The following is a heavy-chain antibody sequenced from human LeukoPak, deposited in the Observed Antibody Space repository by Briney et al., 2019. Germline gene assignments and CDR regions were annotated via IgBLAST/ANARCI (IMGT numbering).Heavy chain of an antibody. Sequence: ASVKVSCKASGYTFIGYYVHWVRQAPGQGLEWMGRISPNIGGTNYAQNFQGRVIMTRDTSITTAYMELNSLRFGDTAVYYCARESPSGDGYFDYWGQGTLVPVSS. V-gene: IGHV1-2*06. CDR1: GYTFIGYY. CDR3: ARESPSGDGYFDY. J-gene: IGHJ4*02. D-gene: IGHD1-26*01. CDR2: ISPNIGGT.